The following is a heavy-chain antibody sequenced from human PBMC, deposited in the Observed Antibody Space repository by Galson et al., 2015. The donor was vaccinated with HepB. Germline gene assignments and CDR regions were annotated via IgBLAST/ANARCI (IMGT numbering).Heavy chain of an antibody. J-gene: IGHJ4*02. Sequence: LRLSCAASGFTFRHHGMHWVRQTPGKGLEWVAFVSYDGTNTKYRDSVKGRFTISRDNSNNTLFLHMKTLRVEDTAVYYCAKAGAAGGTSHFDYWGQGTLVTVSS. V-gene: IGHV3-33*06. CDR2: VSYDGTNT. CDR3: AKAGAAGGTSHFDY. CDR1: GFTFRHHG. D-gene: IGHD2-15*01.